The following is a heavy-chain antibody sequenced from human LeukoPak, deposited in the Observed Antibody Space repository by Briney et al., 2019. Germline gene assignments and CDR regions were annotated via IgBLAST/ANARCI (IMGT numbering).Heavy chain of an antibody. CDR2: IKQDGSEK. D-gene: IGHD5-18*01. V-gene: IGHV3-7*01. Sequence: GSLRLSCAASGFTFSSYWMSWVRQAPGKGLEWVANIKQDGSEKYYVDSVKGRFTISRDNAKNSLYLQMNSLRAEDTAVYYCARGPHSALDTDDAFDIWGQGTMVTVSS. CDR1: GFTFSSYW. CDR3: ARGPHSALDTDDAFDI. J-gene: IGHJ3*02.